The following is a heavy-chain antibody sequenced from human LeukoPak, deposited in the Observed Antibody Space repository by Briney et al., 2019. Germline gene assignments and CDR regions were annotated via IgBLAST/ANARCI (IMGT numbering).Heavy chain of an antibody. CDR3: TRDSPWCSGGSCYSLSASPYDP. CDR2: IRSKAYGGTT. J-gene: IGHJ5*02. Sequence: PEGSLRLSCTAPGFTFGDYAMSWVRQAPGKGLEWVGFIRSKAYGGTTEYAASVKGRFTISRDDSKSIAYLQMNSLKTEDTAVYYCTRDSPWCSGGSCYSLSASPYDPWGQGTLVTVSS. CDR1: GFTFGDYA. D-gene: IGHD2-15*01. V-gene: IGHV3-49*04.